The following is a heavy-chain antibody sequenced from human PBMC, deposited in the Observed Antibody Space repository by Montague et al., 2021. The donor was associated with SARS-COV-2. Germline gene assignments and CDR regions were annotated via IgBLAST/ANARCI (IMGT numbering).Heavy chain of an antibody. V-gene: IGHV4-34*01. CDR3: AREREVERAARTLVAFDM. D-gene: IGHD1-1*01. CDR1: GGSFSVYY. Sequence: SETLSLTCAVYGGSFSVYYWSWLRQSPRSGLEWIAEISQSGTAHYNPSLESRVSISIDTSRNQFNLKLSSVTAADTAMYYCAREREVERAARTLVAFDMWGQGTMVTVSS. J-gene: IGHJ3*02. CDR2: ISQSGTA.